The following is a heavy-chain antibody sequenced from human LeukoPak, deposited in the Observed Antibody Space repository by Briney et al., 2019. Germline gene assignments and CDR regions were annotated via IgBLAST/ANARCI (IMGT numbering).Heavy chain of an antibody. CDR2: IYTSGST. CDR3: ARDSYIYGLDV. J-gene: IGHJ6*02. V-gene: IGHV4-4*07. CDR1: GGSISSYY. Sequence: SETLSLTYTVSGGSISSYYRSWIRQPAGKGLEWIGRIYTSGSTNYNPSLKSRVTMSVDTSKNQFSLKLSSVTAADTAVYYCARDSYIYGLDVWGQGTTVTVSS. D-gene: IGHD2-21*01.